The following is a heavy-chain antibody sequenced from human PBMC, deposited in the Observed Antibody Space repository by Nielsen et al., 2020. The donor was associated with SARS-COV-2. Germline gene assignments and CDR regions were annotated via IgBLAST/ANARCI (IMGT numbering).Heavy chain of an antibody. V-gene: IGHV3-21*01. Sequence: GGSLRLSCAASGFTFSSYSMNWVRQAPGKGLEWVSSISSSSSYIYYADSVKGRFTISRDNAKNSLYLQMNSLRAEDTAVYYCARTLTLTIVATIVDYYYYGMDVWGQGTTVTVSS. CDR3: ARTLTLTIVATIVDYYYYGMDV. D-gene: IGHD5-12*01. J-gene: IGHJ6*02. CDR2: ISSSSSYI. CDR1: GFTFSSYS.